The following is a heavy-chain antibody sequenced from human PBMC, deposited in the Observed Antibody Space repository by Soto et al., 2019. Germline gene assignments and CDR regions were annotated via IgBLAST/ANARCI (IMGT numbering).Heavy chain of an antibody. Sequence: QVQLVESGGGLVQPGGSLRLTCVASGFTFGSHGMHWVRQAPGKGLEWVAVISYDETNEHDVDSVKGRFTISSDNSKNSLLLDVSGLTADDTAVYYCAGDRGRGARPRYGMDVWGQGTTVTVSS. CDR2: ISYDETNE. D-gene: IGHD1-26*01. V-gene: IGHV3-30*03. CDR1: GFTFGSHG. CDR3: AGDRGRGARPRYGMDV. J-gene: IGHJ6*02.